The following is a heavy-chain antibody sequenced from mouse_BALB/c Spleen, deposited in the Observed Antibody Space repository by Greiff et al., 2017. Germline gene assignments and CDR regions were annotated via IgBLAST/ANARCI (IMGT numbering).Heavy chain of an antibody. CDR3: NAYGYDTWFAY. CDR1: GFNIKDYY. CDR2: IDPENGDT. J-gene: IGHJ3*01. V-gene: IGHV14-4*02. D-gene: IGHD2-2*01. Sequence: VHVKQSGAELVRSGASVKLSCTASGFNIKDYYMHWVKQRPEQGLEWIGWIDPENGDTEYAPKFQGKATMTADTSSNTAYLQLSSLTSEDTAVYYCNAYGYDTWFAYWGQGTLVTVSA.